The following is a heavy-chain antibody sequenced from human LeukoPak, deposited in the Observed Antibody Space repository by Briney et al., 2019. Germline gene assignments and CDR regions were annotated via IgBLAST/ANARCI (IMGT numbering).Heavy chain of an antibody. J-gene: IGHJ3*02. V-gene: IGHV1-46*01. Sequence: ASVKVSCKASGYTFTGYYMHWVRQAPGQGLEWMGIINPSGGSTSYAQKFQGRVTMTRDTSTSTVYMELSSLRSEDTAVYYCARARRDGYNGDAFDIWGQGTMVTVSS. D-gene: IGHD5-24*01. CDR1: GYTFTGYY. CDR3: ARARRDGYNGDAFDI. CDR2: INPSGGST.